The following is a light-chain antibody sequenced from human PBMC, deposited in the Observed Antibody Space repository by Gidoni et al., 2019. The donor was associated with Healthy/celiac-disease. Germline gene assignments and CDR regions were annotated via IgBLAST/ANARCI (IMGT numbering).Light chain of an antibody. CDR2: DAS. CDR3: QQRSNWPIT. V-gene: IGKV3-11*01. J-gene: IGKJ5*01. CDR1: QSVSSY. Sequence: EIVLTQSPATLFLSPGERATLSCRASQSVSSYLAWYQQKPGQAPRLLIYDASNRATGIPAMFSGSGSGTDFTLTISSLEPEDFAVYYCQQRSNWPITFGQGTRLEIK.